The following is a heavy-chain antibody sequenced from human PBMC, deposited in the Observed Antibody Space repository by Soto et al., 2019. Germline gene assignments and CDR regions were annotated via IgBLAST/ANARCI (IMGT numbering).Heavy chain of an antibody. CDR2: IIPIFGTA. CDR1: GGTFSSYA. J-gene: IGHJ4*02. D-gene: IGHD1-26*01. CDR3: ARHLEEWELLGSAQPPNY. V-gene: IGHV1-69*13. Sequence: ASVKVSCKASGGTFSSYAISWVRQAPGQGLEWMGGIIPIFGTANYAQKFQGRVTITADESTSTAYMELSSLRSEDTAVYYCARHLEEWELLGSAQPPNYWGQGTLVTVSS.